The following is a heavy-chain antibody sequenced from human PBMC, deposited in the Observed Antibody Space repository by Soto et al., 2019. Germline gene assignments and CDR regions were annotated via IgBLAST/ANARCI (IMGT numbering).Heavy chain of an antibody. D-gene: IGHD3-22*01. CDR1: GVTFSSFS. J-gene: IGHJ4*02. Sequence: GGSLRLSCAASGVTFSSFSFNWVRQAPGKGLEWVSFILSSSGSIYYADSVKGRFTISRDNAKNSLYLQMNSLRAEDTAVYYCARGTYDSTHFDYWGQGTLVTVSS. CDR2: ILSSSGSI. CDR3: ARGTYDSTHFDY. V-gene: IGHV3-21*04.